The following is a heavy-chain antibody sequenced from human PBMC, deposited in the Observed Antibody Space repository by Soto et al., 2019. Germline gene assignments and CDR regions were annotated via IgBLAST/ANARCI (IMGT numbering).Heavy chain of an antibody. D-gene: IGHD3-22*01. J-gene: IGHJ6*02. CDR2: IIPIFGTA. CDR1: GGTFSSYA. CDR3: ARTYYYDSSGYYDYYYYGMDV. Sequence: QVQLVQSGAEVKKPGSSVKVSCKASGGTFSSYAISWVRQAPGQGLEWMGGIIPIFGTANYAQKFQGRVTITADESTSTAYMELSSQRSEDTAVYYCARTYYYDSSGYYDYYYYGMDVWGQGTTVTVSS. V-gene: IGHV1-69*01.